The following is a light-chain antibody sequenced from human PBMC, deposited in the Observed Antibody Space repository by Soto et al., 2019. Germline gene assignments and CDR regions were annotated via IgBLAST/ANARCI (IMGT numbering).Light chain of an antibody. CDR2: EVI. V-gene: IGLV2-8*01. J-gene: IGLJ2*01. CDR1: SSDVGGYNF. Sequence: QSALTQPPSASGSPGQSVTISCAGTSSDVGGYNFVSWYQQHPGKVPKLMIYEVIKRPSGVPDRFSGSKSGNTASLTVSGLHAEDEADYYCISYSGSDNFVVFGGGTKVTVL. CDR3: ISYSGSDNFVV.